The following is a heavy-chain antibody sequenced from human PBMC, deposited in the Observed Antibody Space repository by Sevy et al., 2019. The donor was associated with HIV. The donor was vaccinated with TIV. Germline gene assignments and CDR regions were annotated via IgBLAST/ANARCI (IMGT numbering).Heavy chain of an antibody. CDR1: GFKFNSYW. J-gene: IGHJ4*02. V-gene: IGHV3-7*01. Sequence: GGSLRLSCVASGFKFNSYWMLWVRQAPGKGLEWVANINKDATANFYADSVRGRFIISRDNVRNSVSLQMTILRVEDTALYYCVRAIATVDSFWGQGTLVTVSS. CDR2: INKDATAN. CDR3: VRAIATVDSF. D-gene: IGHD6-13*01.